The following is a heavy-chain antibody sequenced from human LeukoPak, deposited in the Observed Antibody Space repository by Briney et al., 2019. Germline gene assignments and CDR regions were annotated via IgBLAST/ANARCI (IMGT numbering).Heavy chain of an antibody. J-gene: IGHJ6*03. D-gene: IGHD1-1*01. V-gene: IGHV4-4*07. CDR3: ARDLYPVRYNWNDGSYMDV. Sequence: SETLSLTCTVSGGSISSYNWSWIRQPAGKGLEWIGRIYTSGSTNYNPSLKSRVTMSVDTSKNQFSLKLSSVTAADTAVYYCARDLYPVRYNWNDGSYMDVWGKGTTVTISS. CDR1: GGSISSYN. CDR2: IYTSGST.